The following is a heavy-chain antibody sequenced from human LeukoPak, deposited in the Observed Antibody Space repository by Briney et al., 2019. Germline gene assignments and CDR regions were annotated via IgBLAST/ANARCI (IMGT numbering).Heavy chain of an antibody. CDR3: ARDHGASDY. J-gene: IGHJ4*02. Sequence: GGSLRLSCAASGFTFSSFGLHWVRQAPGRGLEWVALISPDGSYAYYADSVKGRFTISRDNSENTFYLQLTNVRSEDAAVYFCARDHGASDYWGQGTLVTVSS. CDR1: GFTFSSFG. D-gene: IGHD3-10*01. CDR2: ISPDGSYA. V-gene: IGHV3-30*04.